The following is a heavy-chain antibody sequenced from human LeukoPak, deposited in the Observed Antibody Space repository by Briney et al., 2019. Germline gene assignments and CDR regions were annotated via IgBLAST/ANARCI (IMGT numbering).Heavy chain of an antibody. CDR1: GFTFSVYG. CDR3: ARGATMVRGVIKAFDI. V-gene: IGHV3-21*01. CDR2: ISSSSSYI. D-gene: IGHD3-10*01. Sequence: GGSLRLSCASSGFTFSVYGMNWVRQAPGKGLEWVSSISSSSSYIYYADSVKGRFTISRDNAKNSLYLQMNSLRAEDTAVYYCARGATMVRGVIKAFDIWGQGTMVTVSS. J-gene: IGHJ3*02.